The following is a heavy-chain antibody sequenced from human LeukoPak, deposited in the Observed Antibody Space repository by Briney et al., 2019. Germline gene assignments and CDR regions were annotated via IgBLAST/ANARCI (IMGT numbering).Heavy chain of an antibody. Sequence: SETLSLTCTVSGGPMYSYYWSWIRQTAGSGLEWIGRVYPGVSTNYSPSLRRRVSMSVDASKNQFALKLSAVTAADTAVYYCARLKYYDSTGYSAGHYMDVWGKGITVTVSS. CDR1: GGPMYSYY. V-gene: IGHV4-4*07. D-gene: IGHD3-22*01. CDR3: ARLKYYDSTGYSAGHYMDV. CDR2: VYPGVST. J-gene: IGHJ6*03.